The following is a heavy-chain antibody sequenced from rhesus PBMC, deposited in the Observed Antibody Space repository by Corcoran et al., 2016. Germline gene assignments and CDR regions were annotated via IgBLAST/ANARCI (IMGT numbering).Heavy chain of an antibody. D-gene: IGHD3-9*01. V-gene: IGHV4-122*02. CDR1: GGSINSGYYY. J-gene: IGHJ4*01. Sequence: QVQLQESGPGLVKPSETLSLTCAVSGGSINSGYYYWNCIRQPQGKGLEWIGYITYSGNTTYNPSLKSRVTISRDTSKNQFSLKLSSVTAADTAVYYCVKSHDYGFYYTGEYYLDYWGQGVLVTVSS. CDR2: ITYSGNT. CDR3: VKSHDYGFYYTGEYYLDY.